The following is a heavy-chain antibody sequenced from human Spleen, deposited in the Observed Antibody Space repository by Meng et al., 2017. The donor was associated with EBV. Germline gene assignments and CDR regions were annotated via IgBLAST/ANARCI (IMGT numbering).Heavy chain of an antibody. D-gene: IGHD1-26*01. CDR2: IYHSGST. J-gene: IGHJ4*02. Sequence: QVQPPGSGPGLGKPSGTPSLTCGVSGGSISSGGDSCSWIRQPPGRGLEWIGYIYHSGSTYYNPSLESRLTVSVDKSKNQFSLRLRFVTAADTAMYYCTRGGGSPYYFDYWGQGILVTVSS. CDR1: GGSISSGGDS. V-gene: IGHV4-30-2*01. CDR3: TRGGGSPYYFDY.